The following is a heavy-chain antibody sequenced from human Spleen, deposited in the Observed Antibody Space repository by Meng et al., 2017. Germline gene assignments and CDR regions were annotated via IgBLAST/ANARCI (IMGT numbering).Heavy chain of an antibody. J-gene: IGHJ6*02. V-gene: IGHV3-11*01. CDR3: ASYVLTDSYYYYGMDV. CDR1: GFTFSDYY. CDR2: ISSSGSTI. D-gene: IGHD2-8*01. Sequence: GESLKISCAASGFTFSDYYMSWIRQAPGKGLEWVSYISSSGSTIYYADSVKGRFTISRDNAKNSLYLQMNSLRAEDTAVYYCASYVLTDSYYYYGMDVWGQGTTVTVSS.